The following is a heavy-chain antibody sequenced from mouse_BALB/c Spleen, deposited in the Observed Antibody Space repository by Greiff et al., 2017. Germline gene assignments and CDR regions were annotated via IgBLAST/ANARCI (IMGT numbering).Heavy chain of an antibody. Sequence: EVMLVESGGGLVKPGGSLKLSCAASGFTFSSYAMSWVRQTPEKRLEWVASISSGGSTYYPDSVKGGFTISRDNARNIRFLQMSSLRSEDTAMYYCARGIYYWGQGTTLTVSS. J-gene: IGHJ2*01. CDR1: GFTFSSYA. CDR3: ARGIYY. CDR2: ISSGGST. V-gene: IGHV5-6-5*01.